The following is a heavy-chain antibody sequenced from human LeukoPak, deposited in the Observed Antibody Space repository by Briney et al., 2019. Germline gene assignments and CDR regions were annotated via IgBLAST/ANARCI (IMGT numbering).Heavy chain of an antibody. J-gene: IGHJ6*02. V-gene: IGHV4-59*08. Sequence: PSETLSLTCTVSGGSISSYYWSWIRQPPGRGLEWIGYIYYSGSTNYNPSLKSRVTISVDTSKNQFSLKLSSVTAADTAVYYCARSGWDTSSKGLPAAMGYYYYGMDVWGQGTTVTVSS. CDR3: ARSGWDTSSKGLPAAMGYYYYGMDV. CDR1: GGSISSYY. D-gene: IGHD2-2*01. CDR2: IYYSGST.